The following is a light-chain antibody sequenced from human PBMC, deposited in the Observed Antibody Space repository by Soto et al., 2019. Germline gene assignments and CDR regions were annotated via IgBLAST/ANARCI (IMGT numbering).Light chain of an antibody. CDR2: KAS. Sequence: DIQMTQSPSTLSASVGDRVTITCRASQTIGRWLAWYQQKPGKVPKLLIYKASSLQSGVPSRFSGSGSGTEFTLTINSLQPDDFATYYCHQYNSYSRTFGQRTTLEIK. CDR1: QTIGRW. J-gene: IGKJ1*01. V-gene: IGKV1-5*03. CDR3: HQYNSYSRT.